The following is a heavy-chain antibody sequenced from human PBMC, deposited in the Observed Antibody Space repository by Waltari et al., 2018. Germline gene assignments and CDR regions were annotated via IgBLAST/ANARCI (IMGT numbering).Heavy chain of an antibody. D-gene: IGHD1-1*01. V-gene: IGHV1-3*01. CDR1: GYRLSSQS. J-gene: IGHJ6*03. CDR3: ARGATTKFYYYYYYMDV. CDR2: LNPVNGDT. Sequence: QVQLVQSGAEVVSRGASVRVSCKASGYRLSSQSFHWVRPAPGQSIGWMAWLNPVNGDTKYSQKFQGRVSVTRDTSARTVYMDLSSLTSEDTATYYCARGATTKFYYYYYYMDVWGQGTSVTVSS.